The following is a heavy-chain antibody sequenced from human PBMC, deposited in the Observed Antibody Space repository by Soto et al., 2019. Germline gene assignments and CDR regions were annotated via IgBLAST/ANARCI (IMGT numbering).Heavy chain of an antibody. J-gene: IGHJ4*02. CDR1: GYTFTGFY. Sequence: QVQLVQSGAEVKKPGASVKVSCKALGYTFTGFYMHWVRQAPGQGLEWMGWINPKSGDTEYAQKCQGWVTMTRDTSISTAYMELSRLKSDDTAVYYCASGGSTVTREFDYWGQGTLVSVSS. V-gene: IGHV1-2*04. CDR2: INPKSGDT. D-gene: IGHD4-17*01. CDR3: ASGGSTVTREFDY.